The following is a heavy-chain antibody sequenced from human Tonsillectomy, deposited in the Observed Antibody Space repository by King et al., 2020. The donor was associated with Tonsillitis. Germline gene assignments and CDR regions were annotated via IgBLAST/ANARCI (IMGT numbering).Heavy chain of an antibody. J-gene: IGHJ4*02. CDR1: GYSISSGYY. Sequence: VQLQESGPGLVKPSETLSLTCTVSGYSISSGYYWGWIRQPPGKGLEWIGSIYHSGSTYYNPSLKSRVTISVDTSKNQFSLKLSSVTAADTAVYYCATLPEGIPLWLPYFDYWGQGTLVTVSS. CDR3: ATLPEGIPLWLPYFDY. CDR2: IYHSGST. D-gene: IGHD5-18*01. V-gene: IGHV4-38-2*02.